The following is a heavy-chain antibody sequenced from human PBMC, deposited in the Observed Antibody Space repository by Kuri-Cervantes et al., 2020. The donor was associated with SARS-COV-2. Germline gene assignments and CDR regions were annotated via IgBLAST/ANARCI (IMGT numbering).Heavy chain of an antibody. CDR2: ITPNTGAT. CDR3: ARGXFSLAFDI. V-gene: IGHV1-2*02. CDR1: GNTFSAYF. J-gene: IGHJ3*02. D-gene: IGHD2/OR15-2a*01. Sequence: ASVKVSXKASGNTFSAYFLHWVRQXPGQGLEWLGXITPNTGATHYAQSFQGSVTMTSDTSIDTAYLXXSNLRSDDTAAYYCARGXFSLAFDIWGQGTLVTVSS.